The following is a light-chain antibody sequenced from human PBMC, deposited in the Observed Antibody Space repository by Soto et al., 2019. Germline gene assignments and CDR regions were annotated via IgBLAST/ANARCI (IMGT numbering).Light chain of an antibody. CDR2: EVS. CDR3: SSYTSSSTQV. V-gene: IGLV2-14*01. CDR1: SSDVGGYNY. Sequence: QSSLTQPASVSGSPGQSITRSCTGTSSDVGGYNYVSWYQQHPGKAPKLMIYEVSNRPSGVSNRFSGSKSGNTASLTISGLQAEDEADYYCSSYTSSSTQVFGTGTKVTVL. J-gene: IGLJ1*01.